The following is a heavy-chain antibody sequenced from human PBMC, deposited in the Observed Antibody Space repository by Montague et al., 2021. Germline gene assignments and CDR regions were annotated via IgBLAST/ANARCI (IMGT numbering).Heavy chain of an antibody. J-gene: IGHJ4*02. Sequence: SETLSLTCTVSGGSISGYWSWIRQPPGKGLEWLVYIYYTGTTKYNPSLRSRVTISLDTSKNQFSLKLSSVTAAATAVYYCARGDDHGHSDYWGQGTLVTVSS. CDR2: IYYTGTT. D-gene: IGHD1-1*01. CDR3: ARGDDHGHSDY. V-gene: IGHV4-59*12. CDR1: GGSISGY.